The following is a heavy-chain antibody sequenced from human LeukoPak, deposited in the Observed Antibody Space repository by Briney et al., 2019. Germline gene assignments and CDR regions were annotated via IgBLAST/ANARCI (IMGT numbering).Heavy chain of an antibody. V-gene: IGHV3-30*03. CDR2: ISYDGSNK. CDR1: GFTFSSYG. D-gene: IGHD7-27*01. CDR3: AGSLGPLTEY. J-gene: IGHJ4*02. Sequence: GGSLRLSCAASGFTFSSYGMHWVRQAPGKGLEWVAVISYDGSNKYYADSVKGRFTISRDNSKNTLYLQMNSLRAEDTAVYYCAGSLGPLTEYWGQGTLVTVSS.